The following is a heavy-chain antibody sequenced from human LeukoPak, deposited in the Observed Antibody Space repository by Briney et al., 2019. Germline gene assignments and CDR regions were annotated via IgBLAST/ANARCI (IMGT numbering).Heavy chain of an antibody. D-gene: IGHD3-10*01. CDR2: ISAYNGNT. J-gene: IGHJ3*02. V-gene: IGHV1-18*01. CDR1: GYTFTSYG. CDR3: ARDPLWFGEWNDAFDI. Sequence: EASVKVSCKASGYTFTSYGISWVRQAPGQGLEWMGWISAYNGNTNYAQKLQGRVTMTTDTSTSTAYMELRSLRSDDTAVCYCARDPLWFGEWNDAFDIWGQGTMVTVSS.